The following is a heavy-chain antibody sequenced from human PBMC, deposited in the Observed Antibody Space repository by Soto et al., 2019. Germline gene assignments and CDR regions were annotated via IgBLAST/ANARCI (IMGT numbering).Heavy chain of an antibody. Sequence: EVQLLESGGGLIQPGGSLRLSCAASGFTFGAYAMSWVRRGPGKGLEWVSSISTSGETTYYADSGKGRFTVSRDNSYNTLFLQMDSLRVDDAAIYYCAKDQYGSGDYGRFDFWGQGSLVTVSS. D-gene: IGHD4-17*01. V-gene: IGHV3-23*01. J-gene: IGHJ4*02. CDR2: ISTSGETT. CDR1: GFTFGAYA. CDR3: AKDQYGSGDYGRFDF.